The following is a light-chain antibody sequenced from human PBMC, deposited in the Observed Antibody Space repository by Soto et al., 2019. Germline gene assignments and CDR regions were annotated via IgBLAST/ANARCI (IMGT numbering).Light chain of an antibody. Sequence: QSALTQPASVSGSPGQSITISCTGAVSEVAGYTYVSWYQQHPGKGPKVIIYDVSNRPSGVSNRFSGSKSGTTASLTISGPQAEDEADYYCSSFTSILGLFGGGTNLPVL. J-gene: IGLJ2*01. CDR2: DVS. CDR3: SSFTSILGL. CDR1: VSEVAGYTY. V-gene: IGLV2-14*03.